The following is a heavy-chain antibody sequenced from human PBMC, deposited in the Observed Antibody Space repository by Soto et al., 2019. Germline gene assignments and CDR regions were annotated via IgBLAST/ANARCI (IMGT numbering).Heavy chain of an antibody. CDR3: ASEIRRAPSYGMDV. Sequence: QVQLVESGGGLVKPGGSLRLSCAASGFTFSDYYMSWIRQAPGKGLEWVSYISSSGSTIYYADSVKGRFTISRDNAKNSLYLQMNSPRAADTAVYYCASEIRRAPSYGMDVWGQGTTVTVSS. CDR2: ISSSGSTI. V-gene: IGHV3-11*01. J-gene: IGHJ6*02. CDR1: GFTFSDYY.